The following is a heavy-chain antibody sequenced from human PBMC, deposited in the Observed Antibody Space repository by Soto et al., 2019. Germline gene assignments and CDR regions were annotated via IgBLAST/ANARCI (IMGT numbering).Heavy chain of an antibody. D-gene: IGHD3-9*01. Sequence: SETMSLTSTVAGGYIISYCWSWIRQQPGKGLEWIGYIYYSGSTNYNPSLKSRVTISVDTSKNQFSLKLSSVTAADTAVYYCARAVYDILTGYPRSYMDVWGKGTTVTVSS. CDR1: GGYIISYC. CDR3: ARAVYDILTGYPRSYMDV. V-gene: IGHV4-59*01. CDR2: IYYSGST. J-gene: IGHJ6*03.